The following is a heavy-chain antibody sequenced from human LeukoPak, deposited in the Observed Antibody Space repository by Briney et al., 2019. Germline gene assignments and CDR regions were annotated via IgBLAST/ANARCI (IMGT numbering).Heavy chain of an antibody. J-gene: IGHJ6*03. CDR1: GFTFSSYG. Sequence: GGSLRLSCAASGFTFSSYGMHWVRQAPGKGLEWVAFIRYDGSNKYYADSVKGRFTISRDNSKNTLYLQMNSLRAEDTAVYYCAKDQKRGYSYGYLFYYYYMDVWGKGTTVTTSS. CDR3: AKDQKRGYSYGYLFYYYYMDV. V-gene: IGHV3-30*02. D-gene: IGHD5-18*01. CDR2: IRYDGSNK.